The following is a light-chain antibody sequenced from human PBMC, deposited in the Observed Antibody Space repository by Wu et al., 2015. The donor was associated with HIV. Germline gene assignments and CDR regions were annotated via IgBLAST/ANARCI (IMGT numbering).Light chain of an antibody. CDR3: QQYNNYPWT. CDR1: QSVSSW. Sequence: DIQMTQSPSTLSASVGDRVTITCRASQSVSSWLAWYQQKPGKAPKFLIYKASNLESGVPSRFSGSGSGTEFNLTISSLQPDDFATYYCQQYNNYPWTFGQGTKVEIK. V-gene: IGKV1-5*03. J-gene: IGKJ1*01. CDR2: KAS.